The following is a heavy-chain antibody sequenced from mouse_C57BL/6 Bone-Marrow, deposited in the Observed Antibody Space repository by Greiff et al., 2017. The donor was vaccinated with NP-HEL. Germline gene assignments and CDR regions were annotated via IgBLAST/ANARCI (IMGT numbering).Heavy chain of an antibody. CDR2: INPYNGGT. J-gene: IGHJ1*03. V-gene: IGHV1-19*01. CDR1: GYTFTDYY. Sequence: EVQLQQSGPVLVQPGASVKMSCKASGYTFTDYYMNWVKQSHGKSLEWIGVINPYNGGTSYNQKFKGKATLTVDKSSSTAYMELNSLTSEDSAVYYCARDYYGSYWYFYVWGTGTTVTVAS. CDR3: ARDYYGSYWYFYV. D-gene: IGHD1-1*01.